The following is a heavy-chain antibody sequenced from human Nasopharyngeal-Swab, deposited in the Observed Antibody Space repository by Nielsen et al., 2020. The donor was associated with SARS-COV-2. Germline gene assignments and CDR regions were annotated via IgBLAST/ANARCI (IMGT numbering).Heavy chain of an antibody. V-gene: IGHV1-18*01. CDR3: ARTGYCSGGSCYSWWFDP. CDR2: ISAYNGST. Sequence: WVRQPPGQGLEWLGWISAYNGSTNYAQRLQGRFTMTTDTSTNTAYMEMRSLRSDDTAVYYCARTGYCSGGSCYSWWFDPWGQGTLVTVSS. J-gene: IGHJ5*02. D-gene: IGHD2-15*01.